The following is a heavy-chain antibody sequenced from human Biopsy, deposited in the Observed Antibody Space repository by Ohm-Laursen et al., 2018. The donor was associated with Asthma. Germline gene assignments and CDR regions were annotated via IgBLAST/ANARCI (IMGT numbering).Heavy chain of an antibody. CDR3: ARGYSGSDRIVYYYSGLEV. V-gene: IGHV1-69*13. CDR2: LIPVLGTP. D-gene: IGHD5-12*01. CDR1: GDSFSNYA. J-gene: IGHJ6*02. Sequence: GASVKVSCNVSGDSFSNYAISWVRQAPGQGLEWMGGLIPVLGTPDHAQMFEGRVTITADESTSTAYMELSSLSSEDTAVHYCARGYSGSDRIVYYYSGLEVWGQGTTVTVS.